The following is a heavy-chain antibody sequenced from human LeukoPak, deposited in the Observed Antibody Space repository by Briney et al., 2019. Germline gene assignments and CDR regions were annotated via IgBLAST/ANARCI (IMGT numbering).Heavy chain of an antibody. CDR1: GGSFSGYY. V-gene: IGHV4-34*01. D-gene: IGHD6-13*01. Sequence: SSETLSLTCAVYGGSFSGYYWSWIRQPPGKGLEWIGEINHSGSTNYNPSLKSRVTISVDTSKNQFSLKLSSVTAADTAVYYCARGVRLYSSSWYNWFDPWGQGTLVTVSS. CDR2: INHSGST. J-gene: IGHJ5*02. CDR3: ARGVRLYSSSWYNWFDP.